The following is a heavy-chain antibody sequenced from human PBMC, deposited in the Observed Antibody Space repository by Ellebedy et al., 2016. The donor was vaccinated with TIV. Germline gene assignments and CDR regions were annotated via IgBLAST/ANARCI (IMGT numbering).Heavy chain of an antibody. CDR3: AREGYYDSSGYPTDLGY. CDR1: GYSFTSFG. V-gene: IGHV1-18*04. D-gene: IGHD3-22*01. CDR2: ISKYNGDT. Sequence: AASVKVSCKASGYSFTSFGISWVRQAPGQGLEWMGWISKYNGDTLYAQKFQGRVIMTRVTSTTTAYMELRSLTPDDTAVYSCAREGYYDSSGYPTDLGYWGQGTLVTVSS. J-gene: IGHJ4*02.